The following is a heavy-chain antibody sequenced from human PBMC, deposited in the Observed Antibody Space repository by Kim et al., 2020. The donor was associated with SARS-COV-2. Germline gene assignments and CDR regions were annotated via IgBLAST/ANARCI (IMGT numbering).Heavy chain of an antibody. V-gene: IGHV4-39*07. CDR3: ARSGSYQIDFDY. J-gene: IGHJ4*02. CDR1: GGSISSSSYY. D-gene: IGHD3-10*01. Sequence: SDTLSLTCTVSGGSISSSSYYWGWIRQPPGKGLEWIGSIYYSGSTYYNPSLKSRVTISVDTSKNQFSLKLRSVTAADTAVYYCARSGSYQIDFDYWGQGTLVTVSS. CDR2: IYYSGST.